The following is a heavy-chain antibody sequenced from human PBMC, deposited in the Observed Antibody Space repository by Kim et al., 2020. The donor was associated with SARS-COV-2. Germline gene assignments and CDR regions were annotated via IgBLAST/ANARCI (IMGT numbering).Heavy chain of an antibody. V-gene: IGHV3-33*06. J-gene: IGHJ6*02. D-gene: IGHD3-9*01. CDR2: IWYDGSNK. CDR1: GFTFSSYG. CDR3: AKDLSFSYDILTGYYPPYYYGMDV. Sequence: GGSLRLSCAASGFTFSSYGMHWVRQAPGKGLEWVAVIWYDGSNKYYADSVKGRFTISRDNSKNTLYLQMNSLRAEDTAVYYCAKDLSFSYDILTGYYPPYYYGMDVWGQGTTVTVSS.